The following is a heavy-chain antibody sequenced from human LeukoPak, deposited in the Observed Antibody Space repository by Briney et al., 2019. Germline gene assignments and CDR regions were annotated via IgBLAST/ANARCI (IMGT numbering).Heavy chain of an antibody. D-gene: IGHD2-2*01. CDR3: ARVACSSSGCTDFDY. J-gene: IGHJ4*02. Sequence: GGSLRLSCAASGFIFSSYWMHWVRQAPGKGLVWVSRINIDGSSTSYADSVKGRFTISRDNAKNTLSLQMNSLRDEDTAVYYCARVACSSSGCTDFDYWGQETLVTVSS. CDR2: INIDGSST. CDR1: GFIFSSYW. V-gene: IGHV3-74*01.